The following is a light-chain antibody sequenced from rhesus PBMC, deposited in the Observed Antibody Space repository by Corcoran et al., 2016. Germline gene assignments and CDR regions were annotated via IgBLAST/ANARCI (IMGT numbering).Light chain of an antibody. Sequence: DIQLTQSPYSLSASVGDRVTITCRASQGISSYLAWYQQKSGKALKLLIYDASNLQSGVPSRFSGSGSVTEVTLTISSLQPEDFATYYWQQRNSYPYSFGQGTKVEIK. CDR2: DAS. CDR3: QQRNSYPYS. J-gene: IGKJ2*01. CDR1: QGISSY. V-gene: IGKV1-38*01.